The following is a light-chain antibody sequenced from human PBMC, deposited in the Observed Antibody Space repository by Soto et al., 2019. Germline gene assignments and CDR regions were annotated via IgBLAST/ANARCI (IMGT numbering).Light chain of an antibody. J-gene: IGKJ1*01. V-gene: IGKV1-5*03. CDR1: QSIITS. CDR3: QHCDSYWT. Sequence: DIQIPQSPSTLFPSLGDRVPIPCRASQSIITSLAWYQQKPGKAPKVLIYKASSLESGVPSRFSGSGSGTEFTLTISSLQPDDFATYYCQHCDSYWTFGQGTKVEIK. CDR2: KAS.